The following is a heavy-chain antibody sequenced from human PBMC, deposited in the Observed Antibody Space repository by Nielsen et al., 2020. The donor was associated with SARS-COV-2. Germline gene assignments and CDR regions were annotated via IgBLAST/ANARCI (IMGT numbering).Heavy chain of an antibody. Sequence: GESLKISCAAFGFNVSNTFMTWVRQAPGKGLEWVSIIYTLGPTFYADSVKGRFTISRLTSKNTLHLQLNSLTSDDTAVYYCARGGGLSRYYFDFWGRGTQVTVSS. J-gene: IGHJ4*02. CDR3: ARGGGLSRYYFDF. D-gene: IGHD6-25*01. V-gene: IGHV3-53*04. CDR2: IYTLGPT. CDR1: GFNVSNTF.